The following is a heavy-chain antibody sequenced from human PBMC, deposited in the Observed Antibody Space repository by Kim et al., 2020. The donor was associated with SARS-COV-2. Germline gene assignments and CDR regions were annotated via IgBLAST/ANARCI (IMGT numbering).Heavy chain of an antibody. V-gene: IGHV1-69*13. CDR3: ARDNCSSTSCYIGGVYGMDV. CDR1: GGTFSSYA. CDR2: IIPIFGTA. Sequence: SVKVSCKASGGTFSSYAISWVRQAPGQGLEWMGGIIPIFGTANYAQKFQGRVTITADESTSTAYMELSSLRSEDTAVYYCARDNCSSTSCYIGGVYGMDVWGQGTTVTVSS. J-gene: IGHJ6*02. D-gene: IGHD2-2*02.